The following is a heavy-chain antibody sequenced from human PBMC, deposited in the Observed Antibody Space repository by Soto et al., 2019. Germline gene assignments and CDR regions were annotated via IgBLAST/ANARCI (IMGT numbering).Heavy chain of an antibody. Sequence: QVQLVQSGPEVKKPGASVKLSCKASGYIFTSYTVTWVRQAPGQGLEWMGWVSAYTGETQYAQRFHDTVTMTTNTSTSTAYMEMRSLKSDDTAVYYCARGGNWNYVGAFEIWGQGTMVTVSS. D-gene: IGHD1-7*01. CDR2: VSAYTGET. J-gene: IGHJ3*02. CDR3: ARGGNWNYVGAFEI. CDR1: GYIFTSYT. V-gene: IGHV1-18*04.